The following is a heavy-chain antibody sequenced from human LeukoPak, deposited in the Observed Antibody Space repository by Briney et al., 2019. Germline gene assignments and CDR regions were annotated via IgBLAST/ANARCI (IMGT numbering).Heavy chain of an antibody. CDR3: ARVYYYGSGRFDY. CDR2: ISSSGSTI. J-gene: IGHJ4*02. Sequence: GGSLRLSCAASGFTFSDYYMSWIRQAPGKGLEWVSYISSSGSTIYYADSVKGRFTVSRDNAKNSLYLQMNSLRAEDTAVYYCARVYYYGSGRFDYWGQGTLVTVSS. CDR1: GFTFSDYY. V-gene: IGHV3-11*01. D-gene: IGHD3-10*01.